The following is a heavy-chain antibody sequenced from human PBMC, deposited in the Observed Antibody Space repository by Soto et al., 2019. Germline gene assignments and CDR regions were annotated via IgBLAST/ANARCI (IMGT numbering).Heavy chain of an antibody. D-gene: IGHD3-16*01. CDR3: AREMSLSGGAYFDY. J-gene: IGHJ4*02. Sequence: EVQLVESGGGLVQPGGSLRLSCTASGFTFNTYNMNWVRQAPGKGLEWVSYISSSSYTISYADSIKGRFTISRDNAKKSLYLQMNSLRDEDTAVYYCAREMSLSGGAYFDYWGQGPLISVAS. CDR1: GFTFNTYN. V-gene: IGHV3-48*02. CDR2: ISSSSYTI.